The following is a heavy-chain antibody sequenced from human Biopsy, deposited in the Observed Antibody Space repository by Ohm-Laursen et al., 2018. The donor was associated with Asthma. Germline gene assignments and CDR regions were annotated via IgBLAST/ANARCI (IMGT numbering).Heavy chain of an antibody. Sequence: SLRLSCAASGFKFDEYTMHWVRQAPGKGLEWVSGISWNSATIGYADSVEGRFTISRDNAKNSLYLQMNSLRDEDTAGYYCARFKRGYSYGYAGVFDYWGQGTLVTVSS. D-gene: IGHD5-18*01. J-gene: IGHJ4*02. CDR3: ARFKRGYSYGYAGVFDY. CDR2: ISWNSATI. CDR1: GFKFDEYT. V-gene: IGHV3-9*01.